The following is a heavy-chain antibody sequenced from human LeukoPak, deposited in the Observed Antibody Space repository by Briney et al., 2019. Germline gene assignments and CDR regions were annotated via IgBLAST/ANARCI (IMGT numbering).Heavy chain of an antibody. V-gene: IGHV3-21*01. CDR1: GFTFSSYS. CDR3: AKSTRAVMAMMDV. J-gene: IGHJ6*04. Sequence: PGGSLRLSCAASGFTFSSYSMNWVRQAPGKGLEWVSSISSRSTYIYHADSVKGRFTISRDNAKNSPFLQMNSLRAEDTAVYFCAKSTRAVMAMMDVWGKGTTVTVSS. CDR2: ISSRSTYI. D-gene: IGHD3-16*01.